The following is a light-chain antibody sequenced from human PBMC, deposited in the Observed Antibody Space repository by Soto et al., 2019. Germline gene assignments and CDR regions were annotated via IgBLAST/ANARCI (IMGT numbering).Light chain of an antibody. V-gene: IGKV3-20*01. CDR3: QQYGSSPPT. CDR2: GAS. Sequence: EIVLTQSPATLSLSPGERATLSCRASQSVSSYLAWYQQKPGQAPRLLIFGASIRATGIPDRFSGSGSGTDFTLTINRLEPEGFALYYCQQYGSSPPTFGQGTKVDIK. CDR1: QSVSSY. J-gene: IGKJ1*01.